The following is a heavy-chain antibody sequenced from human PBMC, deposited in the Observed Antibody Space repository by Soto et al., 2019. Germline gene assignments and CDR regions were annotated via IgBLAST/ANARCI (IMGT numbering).Heavy chain of an antibody. CDR2: ISGSGDST. D-gene: IGHD1-26*01. Sequence: PGGSLRLSCAASGLTFSSYSMSWARQAPGKGLEWVSAISGSGDSTYYADSVKGRFTISRDNSRNTLYLQMNRLRAEDKAVYYCAKPQWELLDWGQGTLVTVYS. V-gene: IGHV3-23*01. J-gene: IGHJ4*02. CDR3: AKPQWELLD. CDR1: GLTFSSYS.